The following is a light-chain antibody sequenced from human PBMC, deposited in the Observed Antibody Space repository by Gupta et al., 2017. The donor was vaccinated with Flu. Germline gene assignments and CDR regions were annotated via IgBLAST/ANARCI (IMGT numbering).Light chain of an antibody. V-gene: IGKV1-27*01. J-gene: IGKJ1*01. CDR3: QKYNSVPPA. Sequence: VSISGRGGLGICKSLAWLQKRPGKVTQLIYYAASTVNSRLPCLFSGGGSGTDFTLTISRLQPEDAATYCRQKYNSVPPAFGQGTKVEIK. CDR2: AAS. CDR1: LGICKS.